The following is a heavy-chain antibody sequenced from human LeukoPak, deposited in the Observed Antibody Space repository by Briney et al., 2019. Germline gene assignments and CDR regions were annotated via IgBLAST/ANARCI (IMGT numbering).Heavy chain of an antibody. CDR2: IGRSGGDI. V-gene: IGHV3-23*01. CDR1: GFTFNSYA. CDR3: AKYAPPTTVVTRYFDY. D-gene: IGHD4-23*01. J-gene: IGHJ4*02. Sequence: PPGGSLRLSCAASGFTFNSYAMAWVRQAPGKGLEWVSVIGRSGGDIQYVDSVKGRFTISRDNSKNTLYLQMNSLRAEDTAVYYCAKYAPPTTVVTRYFDYWGQGTLVTVSS.